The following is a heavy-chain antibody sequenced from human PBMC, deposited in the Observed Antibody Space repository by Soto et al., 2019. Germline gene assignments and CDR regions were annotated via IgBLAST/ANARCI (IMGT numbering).Heavy chain of an antibody. J-gene: IGHJ5*02. CDR1: GYTFTSYY. D-gene: IGHD3-10*01. V-gene: IGHV1-46*01. CDR2: INPSGGST. Sequence: ASVKVSCKASGYTFTSYYVRWVRQAPGQGLEWMGIINPSGGSTSYAQKFQGRVTMTRDTSTSTVYMELSSLRSEDTAVYYCASKPILLWFGGGLDPWGQGTLVTVSS. CDR3: ASKPILLWFGGGLDP.